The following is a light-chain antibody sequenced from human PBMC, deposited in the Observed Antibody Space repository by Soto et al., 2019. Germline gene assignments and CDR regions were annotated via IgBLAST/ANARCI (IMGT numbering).Light chain of an antibody. Sequence: DIQMTQSPSTLSASVGDRVTITCRASRSISSWLAWYQQKPGKPPKLLIYDASSFEGGVPSRFSGSGSGTEFTLTIRSLQPDDSATYYCQQYNNYWTFGQGTKVEIK. J-gene: IGKJ1*01. V-gene: IGKV1-5*01. CDR3: QQYNNYWT. CDR1: RSISSW. CDR2: DAS.